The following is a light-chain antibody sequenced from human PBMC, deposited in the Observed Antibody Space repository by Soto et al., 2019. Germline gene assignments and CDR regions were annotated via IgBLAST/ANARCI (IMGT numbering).Light chain of an antibody. CDR3: QHFNSDPPIFA. Sequence: AIQLTQSPSSLSASVGDRVTITCRASQGISSALAWYQQKPGKAPKLLNYDASSLESGVPSRFSGSGSGADFTITISSLQPEDFATYYCQHFNSDPPIFAFGPGTKVDIK. CDR2: DAS. V-gene: IGKV1-13*02. J-gene: IGKJ3*01. CDR1: QGISSA.